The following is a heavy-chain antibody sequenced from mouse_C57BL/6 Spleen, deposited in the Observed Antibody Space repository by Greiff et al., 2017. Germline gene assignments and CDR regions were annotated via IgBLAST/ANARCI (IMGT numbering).Heavy chain of an antibody. CDR1: GYTFTSYW. CDR2: IDPSDSYT. CDR3: ARSIYYGSGDY. D-gene: IGHD1-1*01. J-gene: IGHJ2*01. Sequence: VQLQQSGAELVMPGASVKLSCKASGYTFTSYWMHWVKQRPGQGLEWIGEIDPSDSYTNYNQKFKGKSTLTVDKSSSTAYMQLSSLTSEDSAVYYCARSIYYGSGDYWGQGTTLTVSS. V-gene: IGHV1-69*01.